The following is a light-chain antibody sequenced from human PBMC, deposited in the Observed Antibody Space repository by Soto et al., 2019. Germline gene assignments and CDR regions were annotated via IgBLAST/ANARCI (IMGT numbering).Light chain of an antibody. Sequence: QSVLTQPPSVSGAPGQRVTISCTGTSSNIGAFYAVHWYQQLPGTAPKLLIYGNNNRPSGVPDRFSGSKSGTSASLAITGFQVEEELVYYAQSFATGPGGVFGLGPSSPS. CDR1: SSNIGAFYA. CDR2: GNN. CDR3: QSFATGPGGV. J-gene: IGLJ1*01. V-gene: IGLV1-40*01.